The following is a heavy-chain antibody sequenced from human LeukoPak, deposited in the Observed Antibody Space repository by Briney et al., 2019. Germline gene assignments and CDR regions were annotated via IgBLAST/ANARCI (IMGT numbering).Heavy chain of an antibody. CDR1: GYSFTSYW. CDR3: ARPSYYDSSRGDAFDI. V-gene: IGHV5-51*01. Sequence: GESLKISCKGSGYSFTSYWIGGVGQMPGKGLEWMGIIYPGDFDTRYSPSFQGQVTISDDKSISTAYLQWSSLKASDTAMYYCARPSYYDSSRGDAFDIWGQGTMVAVSS. J-gene: IGHJ3*02. CDR2: IYPGDFDT. D-gene: IGHD3-22*01.